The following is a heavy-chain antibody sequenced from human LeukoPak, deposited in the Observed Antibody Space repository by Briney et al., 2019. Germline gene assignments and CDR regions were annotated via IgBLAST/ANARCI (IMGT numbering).Heavy chain of an antibody. V-gene: IGHV4-59*02. Sequence: SETLSLTCTVSGGSVSSYYWSWIRQPPGKGLEWIGYIYYSGSTNYNPSLKSRVTISVDTSKNQFSLKLSSVTAADTAVYYCARLVVRGVPSWFDPWGQGTLVTVSS. CDR1: GGSVSSYY. D-gene: IGHD3-10*01. J-gene: IGHJ5*02. CDR2: IYYSGST. CDR3: ARLVVRGVPSWFDP.